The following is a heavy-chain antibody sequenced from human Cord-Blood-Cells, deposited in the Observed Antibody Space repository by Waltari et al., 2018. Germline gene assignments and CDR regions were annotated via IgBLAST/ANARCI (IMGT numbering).Heavy chain of an antibody. D-gene: IGHD3-16*01. V-gene: IGHV4-39*01. CDR1: GGSISSSSYY. Sequence: QLQLQESGPGLVKPSETLSLTCTVSGGSISSSSYYWGWIRQPPGKGLEWIGSIYYSGGTYDNPSLKSRVTIAVDTSKNQFSLKLSSVTAADTAVYYCASSIQGGTDYWGQGTLVTVSS. J-gene: IGHJ4*02. CDR2: IYYSGGT. CDR3: ASSIQGGTDY.